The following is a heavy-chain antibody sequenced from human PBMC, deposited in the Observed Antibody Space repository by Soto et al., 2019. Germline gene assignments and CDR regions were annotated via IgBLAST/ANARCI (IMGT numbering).Heavy chain of an antibody. CDR2: IYTSGST. CDR3: ARATKRATVTMKRYYYYGMDV. J-gene: IGHJ6*02. Sequence: TLSLTCTVSGGSISSYYWSWIRQPAGKGLEWIGRIYTSGSTNYNPSLKSRVTMSVDTSKNQFSLKLSSVTAADTAVYYCARATKRATVTMKRYYYYGMDVWGQGTTDTVSS. D-gene: IGHD4-17*01. CDR1: GGSISSYY. V-gene: IGHV4-4*07.